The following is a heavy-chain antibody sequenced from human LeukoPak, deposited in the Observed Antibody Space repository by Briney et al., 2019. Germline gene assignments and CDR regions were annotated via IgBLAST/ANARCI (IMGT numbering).Heavy chain of an antibody. CDR2: ISMNVQTA. V-gene: IGHV3-64D*06. Sequence: GGSLRLSCSASGFTFTSHVMHWVRQAPGKGLQYVSGISMNVQTAYYAGSVKGRFTISRDSSKNTVYLQITSLTAEDTAVYYCVREGLERRTNFDYWGQGTLVSVSS. D-gene: IGHD1-1*01. J-gene: IGHJ4*02. CDR1: GFTFTSHV. CDR3: VREGLERRTNFDY.